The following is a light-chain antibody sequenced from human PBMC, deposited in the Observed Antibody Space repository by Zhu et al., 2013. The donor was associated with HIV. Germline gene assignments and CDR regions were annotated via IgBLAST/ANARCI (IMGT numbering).Light chain of an antibody. V-gene: IGLV2-14*01. CDR2: EVT. J-gene: IGLJ3*02. Sequence: QSALTQPASVSGSPGQSITISCTGGSSDVGGYNYVSWYQHHPGNAPKLLIYEVTKRPSGISNRFSGSKSGNTASLIISGLQSKDEADYYCSSYTVTATVLFGGGTKLSVL. CDR3: SSYTVTATVL. CDR1: SSDVGGYNY.